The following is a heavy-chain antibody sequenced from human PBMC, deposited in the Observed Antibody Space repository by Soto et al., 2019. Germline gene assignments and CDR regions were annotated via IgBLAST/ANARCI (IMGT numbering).Heavy chain of an antibody. CDR3: ARDAYYDFWSGGFDI. CDR1: GGSISSYY. Sequence: SETLSLTCTVSGGSISSYYWSWIRQPPGKGLEWIGYIYYSGSTNYNPSLKGRVTISVDTSKNQFSLKLSSVTAADTAVYYCARDAYYDFWSGGFDIWGQGTMVTVSS. V-gene: IGHV4-59*01. D-gene: IGHD3-3*01. CDR2: IYYSGST. J-gene: IGHJ3*02.